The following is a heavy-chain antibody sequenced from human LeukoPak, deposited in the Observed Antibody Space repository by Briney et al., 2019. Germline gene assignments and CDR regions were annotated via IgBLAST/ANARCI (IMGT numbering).Heavy chain of an antibody. D-gene: IGHD5-18*01. CDR1: GFTFSSYA. CDR3: AKDREYSYGSFDY. CDR2: ISGSGDAT. J-gene: IGHJ4*02. Sequence: GGSLRLSCAASGFTFSSYAMSWVRQAPGKGLEWVSTISGSGDATYYADSVKGRFTISRDNSKNTLYLQMNSLRAEDTAIYYCAKDREYSYGSFDYWGQGTLVTVSS. V-gene: IGHV3-23*01.